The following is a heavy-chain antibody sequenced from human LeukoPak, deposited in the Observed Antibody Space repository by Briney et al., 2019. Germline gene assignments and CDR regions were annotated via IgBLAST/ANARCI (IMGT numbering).Heavy chain of an antibody. CDR3: IKDTPVSN. CDR2: IPYDGSNK. J-gene: IGHJ3*01. V-gene: IGHV3-30*02. CDR1: GLSFSNYG. Sequence: GGSLRLSCAASGLSFSNYGMHWIRQAPGKGLEWVAFIPYDGSNKYYSDSVRGRFTISRDNSEATLYLQINNLRDEDTAVYYCIKDTPVSNWGQGTMVTVSS.